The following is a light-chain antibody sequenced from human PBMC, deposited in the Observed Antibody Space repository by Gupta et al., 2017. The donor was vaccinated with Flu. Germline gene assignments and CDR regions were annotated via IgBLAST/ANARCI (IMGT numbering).Light chain of an antibody. CDR3: YQHENSSPDT. V-gene: IGKV4-1*01. J-gene: IGKJ4*01. Sequence: DLLLVHLGERASIRCKSSQSVLYSSNNKNYLGWYQQKPGQHPKLLIYWASIRESGVSDRFIGGRAGTDYATLTISRQQQDESAYYYYQHENSSPDTFGRGTKVEIK. CDR1: QSVLYSSNNKNY. CDR2: WAS.